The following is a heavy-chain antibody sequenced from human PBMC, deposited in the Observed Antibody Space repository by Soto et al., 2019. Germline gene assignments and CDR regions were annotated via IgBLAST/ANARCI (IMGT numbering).Heavy chain of an antibody. CDR2: FDPEDGET. Sequence: ASVKVSCKVSGYTLTELSMHWVRQAPGKGLEWMGGFDPEDGETIYAQKFQGRVTMTEDTSTDTAYMELSSLRSEDTAVYYRATGPLRRFLMDVWGQGPTVPVSS. CDR3: ATGPLRRFLMDV. V-gene: IGHV1-24*01. J-gene: IGHJ6*02. D-gene: IGHD3-3*01. CDR1: GYTLTELS.